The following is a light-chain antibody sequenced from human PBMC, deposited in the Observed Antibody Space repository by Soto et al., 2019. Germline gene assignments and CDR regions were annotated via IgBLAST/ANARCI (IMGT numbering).Light chain of an antibody. CDR3: CSYAGSSTDVV. V-gene: IGLV2-23*01. CDR1: SSDVGSYNL. J-gene: IGLJ2*01. Sequence: QSALTQPASVSGSPGQSITISCTGTSSDVGSYNLVSLYQQHPGKAPKLMIYEGSKRPSGVSNRFSGSKSGNTASLTISGLQAEDEADYSCCSYAGSSTDVVFGGGTKLTVL. CDR2: EGS.